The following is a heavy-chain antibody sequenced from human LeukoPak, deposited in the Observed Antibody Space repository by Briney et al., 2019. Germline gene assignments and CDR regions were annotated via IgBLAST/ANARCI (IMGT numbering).Heavy chain of an antibody. CDR3: ARERTYSNYPYYFYYMDV. D-gene: IGHD4-11*01. CDR2: IYYSGST. Sequence: PSETLSLTCTVSGGSISSYYWSWIRRPPGKGLEWIGYIYYSGSTNYNPSLKSRVTISVDTSKNQFSLKLSSVTAADTAVYYCARERTYSNYPYYFYYMDVWGKGTTVTVSS. J-gene: IGHJ6*03. CDR1: GGSISSYY. V-gene: IGHV4-59*01.